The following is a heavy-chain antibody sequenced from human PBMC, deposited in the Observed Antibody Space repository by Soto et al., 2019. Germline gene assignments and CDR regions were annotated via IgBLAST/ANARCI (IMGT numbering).Heavy chain of an antibody. CDR3: AGSEYSSPTAVHY. J-gene: IGHJ4*02. CDR2: IYYSGCT. D-gene: IGHD6-6*01. CDR1: GGSISSSSYY. Sequence: SETLSLTCTVSGGSISSSSYYWGWIRQPPGQGLAWIGSIYYSGCTYYNPSLKIRITISVDTSKNQFSLKLSWVTAADTAVYYCAGSEYSSPTAVHYWGQGTLVTVSS. V-gene: IGHV4-39*01.